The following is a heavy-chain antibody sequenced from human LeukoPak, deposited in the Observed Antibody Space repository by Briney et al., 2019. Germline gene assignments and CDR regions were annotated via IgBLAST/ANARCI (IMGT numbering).Heavy chain of an antibody. J-gene: IGHJ3*02. CDR1: GYTFTGYY. CDR2: INPNSGGT. Sequence: GASLKVSCTAYGYTFTGYYMHWVRQAPGQGLEWIGRINPNSGGTNYAQKFQGWVTMTRDTSISTAYMELSRLRSDDTAVYYCARDGGAVAGSDAFDIWGQGTMVTVSS. D-gene: IGHD6-19*01. V-gene: IGHV1-2*04. CDR3: ARDGGAVAGSDAFDI.